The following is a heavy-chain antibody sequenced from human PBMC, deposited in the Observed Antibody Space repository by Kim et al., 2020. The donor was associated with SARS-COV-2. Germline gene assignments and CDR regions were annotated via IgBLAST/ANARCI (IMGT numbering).Heavy chain of an antibody. D-gene: IGHD3-9*01. Sequence: ASVKVSCKASGYTLSSYGISWVRQAPGQGLEWMGWISVYNGDTNYAQKLQGRVTMTTDTSTSTAYMELRSLRSDDTAVYYCARTYYDILTGYSPGDYWGQGTLVTVSS. V-gene: IGHV1-18*01. CDR2: ISVYNGDT. CDR1: GYTLSSYG. J-gene: IGHJ4*02. CDR3: ARTYYDILTGYSPGDY.